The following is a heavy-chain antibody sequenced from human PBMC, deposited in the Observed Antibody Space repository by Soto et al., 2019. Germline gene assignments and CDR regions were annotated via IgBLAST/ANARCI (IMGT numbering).Heavy chain of an antibody. CDR3: ARAPMYSSSPDY. CDR1: GGTFSSYA. CDR2: IIPIFGTA. D-gene: IGHD6-13*01. Sequence: SVKVSCKASGGTFSSYASSWVRQAPGQGLEWMGGIIPIFGTANYAQKFQGRVTITADKSTSTAYMELSSLRSEDTAVYYCARAPMYSSSPDYWGQGTLVTVSS. J-gene: IGHJ4*02. V-gene: IGHV1-69*06.